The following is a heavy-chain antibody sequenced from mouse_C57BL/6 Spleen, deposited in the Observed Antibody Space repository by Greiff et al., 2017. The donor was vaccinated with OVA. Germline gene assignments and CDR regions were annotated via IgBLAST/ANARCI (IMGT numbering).Heavy chain of an antibody. V-gene: IGHV1-19*01. CDR2: INPYNGGT. Sequence: EVQLQQSGPVLVKPGASVKMSCKASGYTFTDYYMNWVKQSHGKSLEWIGVINPYNGGTSYNQKFKGKATLTVDKSSSTAYMELNSLTSEDSAVYYCARGDNWDDYWGQGTTLTVSS. CDR3: ARGDNWDDY. J-gene: IGHJ2*01. D-gene: IGHD4-1*01. CDR1: GYTFTDYY.